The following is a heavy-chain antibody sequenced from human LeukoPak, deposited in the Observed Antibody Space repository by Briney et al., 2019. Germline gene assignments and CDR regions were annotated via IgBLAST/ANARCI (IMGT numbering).Heavy chain of an antibody. CDR2: ITSDGSNI. V-gene: IGHV3-74*01. CDR1: GFTFSNFW. D-gene: IGHD3-16*01. Sequence: GGSLRLSCAASGFTFSNFWLHWVRQAPGKGLEWVSRITSDGSNINYADSVQGRFTISRDNAKNALYLQMNSLRAEDTAVYYCARGGHSSFDYWGQGALVTVSS. J-gene: IGHJ4*02. CDR3: ARGGHSSFDY.